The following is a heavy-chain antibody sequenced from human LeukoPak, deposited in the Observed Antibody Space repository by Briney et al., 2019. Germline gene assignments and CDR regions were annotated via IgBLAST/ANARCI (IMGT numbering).Heavy chain of an antibody. Sequence: SGPPLVKPSQTLTLTCSFSGFSLRTSGVGVGRIRQPQGKAQEWLALIYWDDDKRYSPSLKSRLTITKDTSKNQVVLTMTNMDPVDTATYYCAQRLYYGFDYWGQGTLVTVSS. CDR2: IYWDDDK. CDR3: AQRLYYGFDY. D-gene: IGHD3-10*01. CDR1: GFSLRTSGVG. J-gene: IGHJ4*02. V-gene: IGHV2-5*02.